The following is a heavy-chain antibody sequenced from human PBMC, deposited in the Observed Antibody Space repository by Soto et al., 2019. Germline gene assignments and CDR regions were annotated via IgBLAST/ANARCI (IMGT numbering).Heavy chain of an antibody. D-gene: IGHD6-19*01. V-gene: IGHV3-23*01. CDR2: ISGSGGST. Sequence: GGSLRLSCAASGFTFSSYAMSWVRQAPGKGLEWVSAISGSGGSTYYADSVKGRFTIPRDNSKNTLYLQMNSLRAEDTAVYYCAKDPSSGWYSDAFDIWGQGTMVTVSS. J-gene: IGHJ3*02. CDR1: GFTFSSYA. CDR3: AKDPSSGWYSDAFDI.